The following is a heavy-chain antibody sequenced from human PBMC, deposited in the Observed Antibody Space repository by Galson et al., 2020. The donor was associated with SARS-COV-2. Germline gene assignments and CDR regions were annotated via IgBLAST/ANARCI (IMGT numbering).Heavy chain of an antibody. CDR2: IGTAGDT. V-gene: IGHV3-13*01. J-gene: IGHJ6*02. D-gene: IGHD1-26*01. CDR3: ARAGEGGSYHYCYGMDV. CDR1: GFTFSSYD. Sequence: GGSLRLSCAASGFTFSSYDMHWVRQATGKGLEWVSAIGTAGDTYYPGSVKGRFTISRENAKNSLYLQMNSLRAGDTAVYYCARAGEGGSYHYCYGMDVWGQGTTVTVSS.